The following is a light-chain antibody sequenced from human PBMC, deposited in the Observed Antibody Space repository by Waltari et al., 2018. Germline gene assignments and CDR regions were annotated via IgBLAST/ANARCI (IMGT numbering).Light chain of an antibody. CDR1: QNINTW. Sequence: DVQMTQSPSTLSASVGDTGTITCRASQNINTWLAWHQQRPGKTPRLLIAKASFVESGVPSRLSGNGSETEFTLTISSLQPDDFATYHRHPYNGYPYSFGQGTKLEIK. V-gene: IGKV1-5*03. J-gene: IGKJ2*03. CDR3: HPYNGYPYS. CDR2: KAS.